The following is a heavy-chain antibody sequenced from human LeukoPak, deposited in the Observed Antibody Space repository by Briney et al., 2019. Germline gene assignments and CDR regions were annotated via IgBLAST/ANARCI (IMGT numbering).Heavy chain of an antibody. D-gene: IGHD5-12*01. CDR2: IASSGLNT. J-gene: IGHJ3*01. CDR3: ARDIELST. Sequence: PGGSLRLSCAASGFFFSNYDMNWVRQAPGKGLEWVSLIASSGLNTYYADSVRGRFTISRDNSKNTLSLQMNSLRVEDTAIYYCARDIELSTWGLGTLVTVSS. CDR1: GFFFSNYD. V-gene: IGHV3-23*01.